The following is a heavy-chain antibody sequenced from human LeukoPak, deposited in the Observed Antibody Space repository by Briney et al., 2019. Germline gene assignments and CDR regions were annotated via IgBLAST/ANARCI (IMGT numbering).Heavy chain of an antibody. CDR2: ISGSGGST. V-gene: IGHV3-23*01. J-gene: IGHJ3*02. CDR1: GFTFSSYA. CDR3: ANAPGVADAFDI. D-gene: IGHD3-3*01. Sequence: PGGSLRLSCAASGFTFSSYAMSWVRQAPGKGLEWVSAISGSGGSTYYADSVKGRFTISRDNSKNTLYLQMNSLRAEDTAVYYCANAPGVADAFDIWGQGTMVTVSS.